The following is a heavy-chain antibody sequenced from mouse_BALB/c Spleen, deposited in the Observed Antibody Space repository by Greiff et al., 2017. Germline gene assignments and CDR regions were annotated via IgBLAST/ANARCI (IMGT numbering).Heavy chain of an antibody. D-gene: IGHD2-3*01. V-gene: IGHV2-4-1*01. CDR1: GFSLTSYG. J-gene: IGHJ3*01. Sequence: VKVVESGPGLVQPSQSLSITCTVSGFSLTSYGVHWVRQSPGKGLEWLGVIWSGGSTDYNAAFISRLSISKDNSKSQVFFKMNSLQADDTAIYYCARTDDGYYGWFAYWGQGTLVTVSA. CDR3: ARTDDGYYGWFAY. CDR2: IWSGGST.